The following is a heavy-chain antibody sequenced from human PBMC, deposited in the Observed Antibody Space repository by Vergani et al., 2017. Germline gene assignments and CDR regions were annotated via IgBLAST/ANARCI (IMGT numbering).Heavy chain of an antibody. CDR1: GYSFTSYW. CDR3: ARDGSYYDILTGYQPQDAFDI. D-gene: IGHD3-9*01. CDR2: IYPGDSDT. V-gene: IGHV5-51*03. J-gene: IGHJ3*02. Sequence: EVQLVPSGAEVKKPGESLKISCKGSGYSFTSYWIGWVRQMPGKGLEWMGIIYPGDSDTRYSPSFQGQVTISADKSISTAYLQWSSLKASDTAMYYCARDGSYYDILTGYQPQDAFDIWGQGTMVTVSS.